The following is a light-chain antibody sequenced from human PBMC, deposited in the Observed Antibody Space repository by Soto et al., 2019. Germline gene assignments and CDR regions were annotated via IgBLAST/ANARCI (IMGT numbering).Light chain of an antibody. CDR1: GSVRSD. CDR2: GRP. Sequence: IAMTQSPATLSVHPGDRATLSFRASGSVRSDLAWYQQKPRQAHRVLIYGRPIRAADIPARFSGSGSGTEFTFTSSTLQCEDFSFYDRQHYKDCPTITFGQGTRLETK. V-gene: IGKV3-15*01. CDR3: QHYKDCPTIT. J-gene: IGKJ5*01.